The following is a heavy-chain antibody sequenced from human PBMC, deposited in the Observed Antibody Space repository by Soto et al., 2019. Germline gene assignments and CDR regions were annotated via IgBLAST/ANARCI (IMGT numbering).Heavy chain of an antibody. CDR1: GYTFPGYY. CDR2: INPNSGGT. D-gene: IGHD2-2*01. CDR3: ARAPARHCRSTSCADSWFDP. J-gene: IGHJ5*02. V-gene: IGHV1-2*04. Sequence: ASVKVSCQASGYTFPGYYMHWVRQAPGKGLEWMGWINPNSGGTNYAQKFQGWVTMTRDTSISTAYMELSRLRADDTAVYYCARAPARHCRSTSCADSWFDPWGQGTLVTVSS.